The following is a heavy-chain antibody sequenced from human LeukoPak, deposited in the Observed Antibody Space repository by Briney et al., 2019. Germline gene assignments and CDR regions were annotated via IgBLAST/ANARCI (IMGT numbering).Heavy chain of an antibody. CDR3: ARVGTAIAEYFDY. CDR1: GGSISSGDYY. Sequence: KTSETLSLTCTVSGGSISSGDYYWSWIRQPPGKGLEWIGYIYYSGGTYYNPSLKSRVTISVDTSKNQFSLKLSSVTAAETAVYYCARVGTAIAEYFDYWGQGTLVTVSS. J-gene: IGHJ4*02. D-gene: IGHD5-18*01. V-gene: IGHV4-30-4*08. CDR2: IYYSGGT.